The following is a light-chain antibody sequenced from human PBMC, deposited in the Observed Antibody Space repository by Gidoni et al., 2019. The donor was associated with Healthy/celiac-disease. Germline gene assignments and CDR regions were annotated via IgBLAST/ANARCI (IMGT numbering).Light chain of an antibody. J-gene: IGLJ1*01. CDR3: NSRDSSGNSHV. V-gene: IGLV3-19*01. Sequence: SSELTQDPAVSVALGQTVRITCQGDSIRSYYASWYQQKPGQAPVLVIYGKNNRPSGIPDRFSDSSSRNTASLTITGAQAEDEADYYCNSRDSSGNSHVFETGTKVTVL. CDR1: SIRSYY. CDR2: GKN.